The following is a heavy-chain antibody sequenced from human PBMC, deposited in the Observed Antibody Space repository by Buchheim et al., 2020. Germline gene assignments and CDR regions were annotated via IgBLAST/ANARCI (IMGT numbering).Heavy chain of an antibody. CDR3: ARSRGPRQFDY. D-gene: IGHD5-24*01. CDR2: INHSGST. V-gene: IGHV4-34*01. Sequence: QVQLQQWGAGLLKPSETLSLTCAVYGGSFSGYYWSWIRQPPGKGLEWIGEINHSGSTNYNPSLKSRGTISVDTYKNQVLLKLSSVTAADTAVYYCARSRGPRQFDYWGQGTL. CDR1: GGSFSGYY. J-gene: IGHJ4*02.